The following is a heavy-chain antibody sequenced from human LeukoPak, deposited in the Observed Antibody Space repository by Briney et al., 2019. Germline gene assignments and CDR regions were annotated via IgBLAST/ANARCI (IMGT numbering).Heavy chain of an antibody. CDR1: GFTFSSYA. V-gene: IGHV3-64D*09. CDR3: VKGQIKQGHLDSSGKGTAFDI. CDR2: ISSNGGST. Sequence: PGGSLRLSCSASGFTFSSYAMHWVRQAPGKGLEYVSAISSNGGSTYYADSVKGRFTISRDNSKNTLYLQMSSLRAEDTAVYYCVKGQIKQGHLDSSGKGTAFDIWGQGTMVTVSS. J-gene: IGHJ3*02. D-gene: IGHD3-22*01.